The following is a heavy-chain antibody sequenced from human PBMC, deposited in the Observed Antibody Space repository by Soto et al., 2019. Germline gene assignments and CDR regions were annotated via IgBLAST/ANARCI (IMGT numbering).Heavy chain of an antibody. Sequence: GASVKVSCKASGYTYTINAMHWVRQAPGQRLEWMGWINAGNGNTKYSQKFQGRVTITRDTSASTAYMELSSLRSEDTAVYYCARSIVVVTALDYWGQGTLVTVSS. J-gene: IGHJ4*02. CDR2: INAGNGNT. CDR3: ARSIVVVTALDY. CDR1: GYTYTINA. D-gene: IGHD2-21*02. V-gene: IGHV1-3*01.